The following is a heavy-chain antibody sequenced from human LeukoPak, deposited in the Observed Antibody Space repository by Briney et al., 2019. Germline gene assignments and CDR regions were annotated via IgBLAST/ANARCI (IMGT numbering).Heavy chain of an antibody. CDR3: ARLVSIEAAGTYDY. J-gene: IGHJ4*02. D-gene: IGHD6-13*01. CDR2: ISGDGSPV. CDR1: GFSLSDYY. Sequence: GGSLRLSCAASGFSLSDYYMTWIRQAPGKGLEWVSYISGDGSPVAYADSVKGRFTISRDDAKNSMYLQINSLRAEDTAVYYCARLVSIEAAGTYDYWGQGVLVTVSS. V-gene: IGHV3-11*01.